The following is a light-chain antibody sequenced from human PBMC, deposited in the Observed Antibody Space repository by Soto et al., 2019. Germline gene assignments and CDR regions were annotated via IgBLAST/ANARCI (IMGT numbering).Light chain of an antibody. J-gene: IGLJ2*01. V-gene: IGLV2-14*01. CDR2: DVS. Sequence: QSVLTQPASVSGSPGQSITISCTGTTSDVGGYNYVSWYQQHPGKTPNLMIYDVSNRPSGVSNRFSGSKSGNTASLTTSARQADDEADDYCSSYTSSSTVVFGGGTKLTVL. CDR1: TSDVGGYNY. CDR3: SSYTSSSTVV.